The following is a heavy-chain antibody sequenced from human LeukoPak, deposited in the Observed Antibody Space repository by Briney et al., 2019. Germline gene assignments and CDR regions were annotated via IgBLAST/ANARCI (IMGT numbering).Heavy chain of an antibody. D-gene: IGHD2-8*02. CDR2: IFPSGGEI. J-gene: IGHJ4*02. CDR3: ATYRQVLLPFES. V-gene: IGHV3-23*01. CDR1: GLTFSTFA. Sequence: GGSLRLSCAASGLTFSTFAMVWVRQPPGKGLEWVSSIFPSGGEIHYADSVRGRFTISRDNSKSTLSLQMNSLRAEDTAIYYCATYRQVLLPFESWGQGTLVTVSS.